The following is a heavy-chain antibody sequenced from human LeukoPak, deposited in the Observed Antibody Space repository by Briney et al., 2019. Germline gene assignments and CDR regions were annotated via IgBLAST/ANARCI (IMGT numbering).Heavy chain of an antibody. V-gene: IGHV3-7*01. Sequence: GGSLRLSCAASGFTFSSYSMDWVRQAPGKGLEWVANIKHDESEKNYLDSVKGRFTISRDNAQNSLCLQMNGLRVEDTAVYYCTRRLDDWGQGTLVTASS. J-gene: IGHJ4*02. D-gene: IGHD3-16*01. CDR2: IKHDESEK. CDR3: TRRLDD. CDR1: GFTFSSYS.